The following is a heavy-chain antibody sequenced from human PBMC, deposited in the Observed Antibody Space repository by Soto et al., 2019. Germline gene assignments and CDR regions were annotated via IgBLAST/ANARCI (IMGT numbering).Heavy chain of an antibody. Sequence: EVQLVESGGGLVQPGGSLRLSCAASGFTVSSNYMSWVRQAPGKGLEWVSVIYSGGSTYYADSVKGRFTIPRDNSKNTLYLQMNSLRAEDTAVYYCARAGYSYGTGAFDIWGQGTMVTVSS. CDR2: IYSGGST. D-gene: IGHD5-18*01. CDR3: ARAGYSYGTGAFDI. CDR1: GFTVSSNY. V-gene: IGHV3-66*01. J-gene: IGHJ3*02.